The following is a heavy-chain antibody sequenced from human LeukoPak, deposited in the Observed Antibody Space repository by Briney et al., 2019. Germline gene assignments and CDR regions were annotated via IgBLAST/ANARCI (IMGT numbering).Heavy chain of an antibody. D-gene: IGHD2-15*01. Sequence: GGYLRLSCAASGFTVSSNYMSWVRQAPGKGLEWVSVIYSGGSTYYADPVKGRFTISRDNSKNTLYLQMNSLRGEDTAVYYCARARSGGTDYWGQGTLVTVSS. CDR3: ARARSGGTDY. CDR1: GFTVSSNY. V-gene: IGHV3-53*01. J-gene: IGHJ4*02. CDR2: IYSGGST.